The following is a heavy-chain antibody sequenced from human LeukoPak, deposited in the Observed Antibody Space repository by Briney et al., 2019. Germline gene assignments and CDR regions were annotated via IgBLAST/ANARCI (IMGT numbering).Heavy chain of an antibody. Sequence: KPGRSLRLSCVASGFTFSDYYMSWIRQAPGKGLEWVSYISSSGSTIYYADSVKGRFTISRDNAKNSLYLQMNSLRAEDTAVYYCARGEREYDYVWGSFDYWGQGTLVTVSS. V-gene: IGHV3-11*01. CDR1: GFTFSDYY. CDR2: ISSSGSTI. D-gene: IGHD3-16*01. CDR3: ARGEREYDYVWGSFDY. J-gene: IGHJ4*02.